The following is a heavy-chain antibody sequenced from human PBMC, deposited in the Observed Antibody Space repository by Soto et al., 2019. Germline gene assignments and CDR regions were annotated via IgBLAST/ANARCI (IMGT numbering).Heavy chain of an antibody. V-gene: IGHV4-59*08. D-gene: IGHD2-2*01. J-gene: IGHJ6*04. CDR2: IYYSGST. CDR1: GGSISSYY. CDR3: ARPKYCSSTSCYGMDV. Sequence: SETLSLTCTVSGGSISSYYWSWIRQPPGKGLEWIGYIYYSGSTNYNPSLKSRLTISVDTSKNQFSLKLSSVTAADTAVYYCARPKYCSSTSCYGMDVWGKGTTVTVSS.